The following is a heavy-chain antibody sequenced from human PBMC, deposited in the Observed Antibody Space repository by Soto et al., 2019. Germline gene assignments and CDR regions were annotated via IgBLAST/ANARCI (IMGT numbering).Heavy chain of an antibody. D-gene: IGHD3-10*01. Sequence: PGGSLRLSCAASGFTFSSYNMNWVRQAPGKGLMWVSHINIDGTSTTYADSVKGRFTISRDNAKNTLYLQMNSLRAEDTAVYYCARDKSITMVPDYWGQGTLVTVSS. V-gene: IGHV3-74*01. CDR1: GFTFSSYN. CDR3: ARDKSITMVPDY. J-gene: IGHJ4*02. CDR2: INIDGTST.